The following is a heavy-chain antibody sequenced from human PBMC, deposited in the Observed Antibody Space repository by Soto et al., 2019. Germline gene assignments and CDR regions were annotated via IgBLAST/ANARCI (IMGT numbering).Heavy chain of an antibody. J-gene: IGHJ4*02. V-gene: IGHV4-39*01. CDR3: ARMAEYYYGSGTFDY. CDR2: IYYSGST. Sequence: SETLSLTCTVSGGSISSSSYYWGWIRQPPGKGLEWIGSIYYSGSTYYNPSLKSRVTISVDTSKNQFSLKLSSVTAADTAVYYFARMAEYYYGSGTFDYWGQGTLVTVSS. D-gene: IGHD3-10*01. CDR1: GGSISSSSYY.